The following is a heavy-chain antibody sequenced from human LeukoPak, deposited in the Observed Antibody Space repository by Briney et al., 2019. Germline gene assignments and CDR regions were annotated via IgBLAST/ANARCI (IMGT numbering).Heavy chain of an antibody. J-gene: IGHJ4*02. CDR3: ARLYDFDRSGYYYVGDY. CDR2: IYPGDSDT. Sequence: GESLKISFKGSGYSFSTYWIAWVRQMPGKGLEWMRIIYPGDSDTRYSPSFQGQVTISPDKSISTAFLQWSSLKASDIAMYYCARLYDFDRSGYYYVGDYWGQGTLVTVSS. V-gene: IGHV5-51*01. CDR1: GYSFSTYW. D-gene: IGHD3-22*01.